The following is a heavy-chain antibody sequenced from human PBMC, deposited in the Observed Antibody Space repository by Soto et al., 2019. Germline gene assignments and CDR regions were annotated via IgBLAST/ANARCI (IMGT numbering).Heavy chain of an antibody. V-gene: IGHV5-10-1*01. CDR2: IDPSDSQT. CDR3: ARQIYDSDTGPNFQYYFDS. D-gene: IGHD3-22*01. CDR1: GYSFAGYW. J-gene: IGHJ4*02. Sequence: GESLKISCKGSGYSFAGYWITWVRQKPGKGLEWMGRIDPSDSQTYYSPSFRGHVTISATKSITTVFLQWSSLWASDTAMYYCARQIYDSDTGPNFQYYFDSWGQGTPVTVPQ.